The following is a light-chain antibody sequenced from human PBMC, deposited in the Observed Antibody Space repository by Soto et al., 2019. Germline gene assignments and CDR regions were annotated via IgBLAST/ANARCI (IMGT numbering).Light chain of an antibody. CDR3: QQYGSSLWT. CDR2: GAS. CDR1: QSVSSSY. Sequence: EIVLTQSPGTLSLSPGERATLSCRASQSVSSSYLAWYQQKPGQAPRLLIYGASSRATGIPDRGSGRGSGTDFTLTISRLEPEDFAVYDCQQYGSSLWTFGQGTKVDIK. V-gene: IGKV3-20*01. J-gene: IGKJ1*01.